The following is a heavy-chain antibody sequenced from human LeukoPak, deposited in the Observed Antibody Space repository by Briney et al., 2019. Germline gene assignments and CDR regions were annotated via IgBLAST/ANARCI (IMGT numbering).Heavy chain of an antibody. Sequence: GASVKVSCKASGYTFTSYGISWVRQAPGQGLEWMGIINPSGGSTSYAQKFQGRVTMTRDTSTSTVYMELSSLRSEDTAVYYCARDSSGSETNPRHYFDYWGQGTLVTVSS. D-gene: IGHD6-19*01. CDR1: GYTFTSYG. V-gene: IGHV1-46*01. CDR2: INPSGGST. CDR3: ARDSSGSETNPRHYFDY. J-gene: IGHJ4*02.